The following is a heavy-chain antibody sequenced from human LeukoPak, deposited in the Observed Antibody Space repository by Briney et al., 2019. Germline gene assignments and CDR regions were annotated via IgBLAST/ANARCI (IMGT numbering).Heavy chain of an antibody. CDR1: GFTFSSYS. D-gene: IGHD6-19*01. J-gene: IGHJ4*02. Sequence: GGSLRLSCAASGFTFSSYSMNWVRQAPGKGLEWVSSISSSSSYTYYADSVKGRFTISRDNAKNSLYLQMDSLRAEDTAVYYCARGLQWLVTGRQYYFDYWGQGTLVTVSS. CDR2: ISSSSSYT. CDR3: ARGLQWLVTGRQYYFDY. V-gene: IGHV3-21*01.